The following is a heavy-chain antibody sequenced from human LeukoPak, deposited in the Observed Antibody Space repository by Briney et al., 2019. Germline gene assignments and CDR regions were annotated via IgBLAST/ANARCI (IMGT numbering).Heavy chain of an antibody. D-gene: IGHD2-21*01. CDR3: ARECCENGSPRPMGWFDP. V-gene: IGHV1-18*04. J-gene: IGHJ5*02. CDR1: GYIFSDYY. Sequence: ASVKVSCKASGYIFSDYYIHWVRQAPGQGFEWIGWISPYNGNTKYAAKFQGRVSLTTDTSTSTAYLGLRGLRLDDTAIYYCARECCENGSPRPMGWFDPWGQGTLVTVS. CDR2: ISPYNGNT.